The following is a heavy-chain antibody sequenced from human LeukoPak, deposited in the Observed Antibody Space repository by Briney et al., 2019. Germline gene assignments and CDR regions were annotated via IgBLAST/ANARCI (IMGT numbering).Heavy chain of an antibody. CDR1: GFTFSSYA. V-gene: IGHV3-21*01. CDR2: ISSSSSYI. CDR3: AGGYYGSGRSSSDAFDI. D-gene: IGHD3-10*01. J-gene: IGHJ3*02. Sequence: PGGSLRLSCAASGFTFSSYAMHWVRQAPGKGLEWVSSISSSSSYIYYADSVKGRFTISRDNAKNSLYLQMNSLRAEDTAVYYCAGGYYGSGRSSSDAFDIWGQGTMVTVSS.